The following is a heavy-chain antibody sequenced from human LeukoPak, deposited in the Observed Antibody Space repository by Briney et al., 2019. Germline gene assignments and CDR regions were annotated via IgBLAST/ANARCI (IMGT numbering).Heavy chain of an antibody. CDR3: ASFYYDSSGYYSAFDI. D-gene: IGHD3-22*01. CDR1: GHTFTSYD. Sequence: ASVKVSCKASGHTFTSYDINWVRQATGQGLEWMGWMNPNSGNTGYAQKFQGRVTMTRNTSISTAHMELSSLRSEDTAVYYCASFYYDSSGYYSAFDIWGQGTMVTVSP. J-gene: IGHJ3*02. CDR2: MNPNSGNT. V-gene: IGHV1-8*01.